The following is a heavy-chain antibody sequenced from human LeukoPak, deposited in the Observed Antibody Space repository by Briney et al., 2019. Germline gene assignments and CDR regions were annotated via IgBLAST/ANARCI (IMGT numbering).Heavy chain of an antibody. V-gene: IGHV1-2*02. CDR3: ARARYYDFWSGYTDAFDI. CDR1: GYTFTGYY. CDR2: INPNSGGT. J-gene: IGHJ3*02. Sequence: ASVKVSCKASGYTFTGYYMHWVRQAPGQGLEWMGWINPNSGGTNYAQKFQGRVTMTRDTSISTAYMELSRLRSDDTAVYYCARARYYDFWSGYTDAFDIWGQGTMVTVSS. D-gene: IGHD3-3*01.